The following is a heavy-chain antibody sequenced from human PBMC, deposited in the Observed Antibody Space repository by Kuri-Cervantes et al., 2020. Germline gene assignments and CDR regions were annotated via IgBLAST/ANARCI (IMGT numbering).Heavy chain of an antibody. CDR3: AKERGYGGNRGILDY. Sequence: GESLKISCTASGFSFSDYYMTWIRLAPGKGLEWVAYIGGNGKTIYYGDSVKGRFTISRDNAKKSLYLQMNSLRAEDTALYYCAKERGYGGNRGILDYWGQGTLVTVSS. CDR1: GFSFSDYY. CDR2: IGGNGKTI. V-gene: IGHV3-11*01. D-gene: IGHD4-23*01. J-gene: IGHJ4*02.